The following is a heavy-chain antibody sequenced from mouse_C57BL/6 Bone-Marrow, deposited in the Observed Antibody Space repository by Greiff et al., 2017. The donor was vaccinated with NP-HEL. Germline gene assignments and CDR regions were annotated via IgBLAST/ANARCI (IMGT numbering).Heavy chain of an antibody. V-gene: IGHV5-12*01. CDR1: GFTFSDYY. CDR3: ARHPDGYYEKTWFAY. D-gene: IGHD2-3*01. Sequence: EVKLEESGGGLVQPGGSLKLSCAASGFTFSDYYMYWVRQTPEKRLEWVAYISNGGGSTYYPDTVKGRFTISRDNAKNTLYLQMSRLKSEDTAMYYCARHPDGYYEKTWFAYWGQGTLVTVAA. CDR2: ISNGGGST. J-gene: IGHJ3*01.